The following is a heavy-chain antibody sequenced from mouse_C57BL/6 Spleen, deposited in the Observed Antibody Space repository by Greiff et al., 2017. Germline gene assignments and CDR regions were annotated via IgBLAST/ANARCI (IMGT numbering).Heavy chain of an antibody. J-gene: IGHJ4*01. V-gene: IGHV1-85*01. Sequence: VKLVESGPELVKPGASVKLSCKASGYTFTSYDINWVKQRPGQGLEWIGWIYPRDGSTKYNEKFKGKATLTVDTSSSTAYMELHSLTSEDSAVYFCARGITTVVAPYYYAMDYWGQGTSVTVSS. CDR2: IYPRDGST. CDR1: GYTFTSYD. D-gene: IGHD1-1*01. CDR3: ARGITTVVAPYYYAMDY.